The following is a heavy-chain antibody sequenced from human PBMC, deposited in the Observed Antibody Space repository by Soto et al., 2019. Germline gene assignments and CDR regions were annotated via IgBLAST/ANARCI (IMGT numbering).Heavy chain of an antibody. CDR3: AKGSQYSSSAGTARAY. V-gene: IGHV3-30*18. Sequence: QVQLVESGGGVVQPGRSLRLSCAASGFTFSSYGMHWVRQAPGKGLEWVAVISYDGSNKYYADSVKGRFTISRDNSKNTLYLQMNSLRAEDTAVYYCAKGSQYSSSAGTARAYWGQGTLVTVSS. CDR1: GFTFSSYG. J-gene: IGHJ4*02. CDR2: ISYDGSNK. D-gene: IGHD6-6*01.